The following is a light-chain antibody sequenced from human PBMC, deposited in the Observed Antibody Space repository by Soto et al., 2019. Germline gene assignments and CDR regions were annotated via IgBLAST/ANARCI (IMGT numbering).Light chain of an antibody. CDR1: QSISSW. CDR3: QRLNIYPLT. Sequence: DIQMTQSPSTLSASLGDRVTITCRASQSISSWLAWYQQKPGKAPKLLIYKASSLESGVPSRFSGSGSGTEVTLTINSLQPEDFATYYCQRLNIYPLTCGPGTMVDIK. J-gene: IGKJ3*01. V-gene: IGKV1-5*03. CDR2: KAS.